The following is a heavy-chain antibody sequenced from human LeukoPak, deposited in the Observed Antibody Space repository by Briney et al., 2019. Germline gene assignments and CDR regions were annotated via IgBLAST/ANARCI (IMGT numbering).Heavy chain of an antibody. CDR3: AKFSRFGSSWYGYFDY. J-gene: IGHJ4*02. CDR2: IIGSGGLT. V-gene: IGHV3-23*01. CDR1: GFTFSSYG. Sequence: GGSLRLSCAASGFTFSSYGMTWVRQAPGKGLERVSTIIGSGGLTYYADSVKGRFTISRDNSKKMVYLQMNSLTAEDTAVYYCAKFSRFGSSWYGYFDYWGQGTLVTVSS. D-gene: IGHD6-13*01.